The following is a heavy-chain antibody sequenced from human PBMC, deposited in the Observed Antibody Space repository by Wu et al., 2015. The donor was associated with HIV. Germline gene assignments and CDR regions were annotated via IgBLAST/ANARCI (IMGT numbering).Heavy chain of an antibody. D-gene: IGHD2-2*02. Sequence: QVQLVQSGAEVKKPGSSVKVSCKASGGTFSSYAISWVRQAPGQGLEWMGGIIPIFGTANYAQKFQGRVTITADESTSTAYMELSSLRSEDTAVYYCARVGDLGYCSSTSCYSDYWGQGNPGPPSP. J-gene: IGHJ4*02. CDR1: GGTFSSYA. V-gene: IGHV1-69*12. CDR2: IIPIFGTA. CDR3: ARVGDLGYCSSTSCYSDY.